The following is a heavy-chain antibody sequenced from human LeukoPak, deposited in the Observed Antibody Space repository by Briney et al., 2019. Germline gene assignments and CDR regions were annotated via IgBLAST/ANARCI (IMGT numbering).Heavy chain of an antibody. J-gene: IGHJ6*03. V-gene: IGHV3-21*01. D-gene: IGHD2-2*01. CDR2: ISSSSSYI. CDR3: ARDSQGYCSSTSCYPTPYYYYYMDV. Sequence: GGSLRLSCAASGFTFSSYSMNWVRQAPGKGLEWVSSISSSSSYIYYADSVKGRFTISRDNAKNSLYLQMNSLRAEDTAVYYCARDSQGYCSSTSCYPTPYYYYYMDVWGKGITVTVSS. CDR1: GFTFSSYS.